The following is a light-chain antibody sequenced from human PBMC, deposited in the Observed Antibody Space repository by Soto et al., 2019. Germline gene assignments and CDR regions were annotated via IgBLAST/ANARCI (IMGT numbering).Light chain of an antibody. CDR3: QQYVNLPLT. CDR1: QDIINY. CDR2: EAS. Sequence: DIQMTQSPSSLSASVGDRVTITCQASQDIINYLNWYQQKPGKAPKLLIYEASSLETGVPSRFSGRGSGAHFTFTMSSLQPEDFATYYCQQYVNLPLTFGGGTKVEVK. V-gene: IGKV1-33*01. J-gene: IGKJ4*01.